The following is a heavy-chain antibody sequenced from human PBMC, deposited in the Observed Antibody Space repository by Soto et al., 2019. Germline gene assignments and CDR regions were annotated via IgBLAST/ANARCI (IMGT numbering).Heavy chain of an antibody. CDR2: INHSGST. CDR1: GGSFSGYY. Sequence: PSETLSLTCAVYGGSFSGYYGSWIRQPPGKGLEWIGEINHSGSTNYNPSLKSRVTISVDTSKNQFSLKLSSVTAADTAVYYCARENYGGNSGGLDYWGQGTLVTVSS. J-gene: IGHJ4*02. V-gene: IGHV4-34*01. CDR3: ARENYGGNSGGLDY. D-gene: IGHD4-17*01.